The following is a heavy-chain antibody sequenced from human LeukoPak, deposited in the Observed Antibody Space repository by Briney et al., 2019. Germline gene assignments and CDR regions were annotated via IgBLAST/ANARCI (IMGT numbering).Heavy chain of an antibody. CDR2: INSDGSST. D-gene: IGHD3-22*01. CDR3: AREAKYYYDSSGPDGVVDY. CDR1: GFTFSSYW. V-gene: IGHV3-74*01. J-gene: IGHJ4*02. Sequence: GGSLRLSCAASGFTFSSYWMHWVRQAPGKGLVWVSRINSDGSSTSYADSMKGRFTISRDNAKNTLYLQMNSLRAEDTAVYYCAREAKYYYDSSGPDGVVDYWGQGTLVTVSS.